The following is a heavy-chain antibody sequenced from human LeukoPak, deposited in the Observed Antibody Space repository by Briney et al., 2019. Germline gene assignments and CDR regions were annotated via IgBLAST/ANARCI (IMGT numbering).Heavy chain of an antibody. V-gene: IGHV3-73*01. J-gene: IGHJ4*02. D-gene: IGHD1-26*01. CDR3: LGALGY. CDR1: GFNFSGSA. CDR2: IRSEANSYAT. Sequence: GGSLRLSCAASGFNFSGSAVHWVRQASGKGLEWVGRIRSEANSYATAYGASAKGRFTTSRDDSKNTAYLQMNSLKTEDTALYYCLGALGYWGQGTLVTVSS.